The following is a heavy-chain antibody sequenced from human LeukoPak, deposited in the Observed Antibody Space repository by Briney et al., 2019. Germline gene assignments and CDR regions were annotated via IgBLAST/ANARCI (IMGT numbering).Heavy chain of an antibody. Sequence: SETLSLTSAVYGGSFSGYYWSWIRQPPGKGLEWIGEINHSGSTNYNPSLKSRVTISVDTSKNQFSLKLSSVTAADTAVYYCARDRGPKGSYRSRYFDYWGQGTLVTVSS. J-gene: IGHJ4*02. CDR1: GGSFSGYY. V-gene: IGHV4-34*01. D-gene: IGHD3-10*01. CDR2: INHSGST. CDR3: ARDRGPKGSYRSRYFDY.